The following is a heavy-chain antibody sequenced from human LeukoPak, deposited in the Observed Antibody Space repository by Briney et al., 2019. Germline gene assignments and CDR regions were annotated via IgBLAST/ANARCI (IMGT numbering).Heavy chain of an antibody. J-gene: IGHJ3*02. CDR1: GFTFDDYG. V-gene: IGHV3-20*01. CDR3: ARAAALIAGTLPDAFDI. D-gene: IGHD1-20*01. CDR2: INWNGGST. Sequence: PGGSLRLSCAASGFTFDDYGMSWVRQAPGKGLEWVSGINWNGGSTGYADSVKGRFTISRDNAKNSLYLQMNSLRAEDTALYHCARAAALIAGTLPDAFDIWGQGTMVTVSS.